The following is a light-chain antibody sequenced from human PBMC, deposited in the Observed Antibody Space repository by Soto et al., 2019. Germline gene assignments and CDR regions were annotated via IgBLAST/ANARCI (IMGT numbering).Light chain of an antibody. CDR2: DAS. J-gene: IGKJ1*01. V-gene: IGKV1-5*01. Sequence: DIQMTQSPSTLSASVGDRVTITCRATHRISASLAWYQQKPGKAPKLLIYDASNLGSGVPSRFSGSGSGTDFTLAISKLQPDDFATYYCQQYSYYWTFCQGTKVDI. CDR1: HRISAS. CDR3: QQYSYYWT.